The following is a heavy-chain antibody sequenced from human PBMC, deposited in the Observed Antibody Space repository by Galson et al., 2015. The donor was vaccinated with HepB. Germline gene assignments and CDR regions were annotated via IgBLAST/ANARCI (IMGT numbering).Heavy chain of an antibody. D-gene: IGHD6-19*01. Sequence: SLRLSCAASGFTFSGSAMHWVRQASGKGLEWVGRIRSKANSYATAYAASVKGRFTISRDDSKNTAYLQMNSLKTEDTAVYYCTRLAVAGPDGRRTFDYWGQGTLVTVSS. CDR3: TRLAVAGPDGRRTFDY. CDR1: GFTFSGSA. J-gene: IGHJ4*02. CDR2: IRSKANSYAT. V-gene: IGHV3-73*01.